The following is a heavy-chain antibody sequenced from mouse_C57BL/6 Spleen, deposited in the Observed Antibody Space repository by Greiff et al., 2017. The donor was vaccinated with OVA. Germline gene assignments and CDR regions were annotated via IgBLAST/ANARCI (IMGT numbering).Heavy chain of an antibody. CDR3: ARCYYATFDY. J-gene: IGHJ2*01. CDR1: GYTFTDYN. V-gene: IGHV1-22*01. D-gene: IGHD2-1*01. CDR2: INPNNGGP. Sequence: VQLQQSGPELVKPGASVKMSCKASGYTFTDYNMHWVKQSHGKSLEWIGYINPNNGGPRYNQKFKGKATLTVNKSSSTAYMELRSLTSEESAVYYCARCYYATFDYWGQGTTLTVSS.